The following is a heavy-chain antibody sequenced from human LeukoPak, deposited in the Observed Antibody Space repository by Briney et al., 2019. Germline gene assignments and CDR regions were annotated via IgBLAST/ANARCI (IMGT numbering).Heavy chain of an antibody. D-gene: IGHD2-15*01. J-gene: IGHJ4*02. V-gene: IGHV3-21*01. CDR1: GFTFSSYS. CDR2: ISSSSTYI. CDR3: ARDLNLRGYCSGCSCHSIFAY. Sequence: GGSLRLSCAASGFTFSSYSMNWVRQAPGKGLEWVSSISSSSTYIYYADSVKGRFTISRDNANNSLYLQMNSLRAEDTAVYYCARDLNLRGYCSGCSCHSIFAYWGQGTLVTVSS.